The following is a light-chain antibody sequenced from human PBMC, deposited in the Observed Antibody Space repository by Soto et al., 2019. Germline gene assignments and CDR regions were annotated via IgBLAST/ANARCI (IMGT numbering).Light chain of an antibody. CDR3: LQHNDYPYT. Sequence: EIVLTQSPGILSLSPGERATLSCRASQSVSNDFLAWYQQKPGQAPRLLIYGASTRATDVPDRFSGSGSGADFTLTISRLEPEDFATYYCLQHNDYPYTFGQGTKLEIK. V-gene: IGKV3-20*01. CDR1: QSVSNDF. J-gene: IGKJ2*01. CDR2: GAS.